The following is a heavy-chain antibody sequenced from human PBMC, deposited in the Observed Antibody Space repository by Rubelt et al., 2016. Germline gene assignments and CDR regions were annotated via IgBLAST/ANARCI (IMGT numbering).Heavy chain of an antibody. CDR3: ATDLGRGYIYGPRDS. CDR2: VYYSGRT. J-gene: IGHJ4*02. V-gene: IGHV4-39*07. Sequence: QLQLQESGPGLVKPSETLSLTCTVSGGFIRNNSYYWGWIRQPPGKGLEWIGSVYYSGRTSYSPSLKSRVTISVDTSKNPFSLALTAATAADTAVYYCATDLGRGYIYGPRDSWGQGTLVTVSS. CDR1: GGFIRNNSYY. D-gene: IGHD5-18*01.